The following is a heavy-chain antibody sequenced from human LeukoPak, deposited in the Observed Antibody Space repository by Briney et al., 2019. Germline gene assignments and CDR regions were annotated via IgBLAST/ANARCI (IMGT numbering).Heavy chain of an antibody. J-gene: IGHJ4*02. D-gene: IGHD6-19*01. CDR1: GFTVSSNY. CDR2: IYSGGGT. V-gene: IGHV3-53*01. Sequence: PGGSLRLSCAASGFTVSSNYMSWVRQAPGKGLEWVSVIYSGGGTYYADSVKGRFTISRDNAKNSLYLQMNSLRAEDTAVYYCATGYSSGWYFIDYWGQGTLVTVSS. CDR3: ATGYSSGWYFIDY.